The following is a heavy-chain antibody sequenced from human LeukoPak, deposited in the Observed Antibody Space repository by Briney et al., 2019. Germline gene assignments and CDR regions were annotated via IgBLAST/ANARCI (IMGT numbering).Heavy chain of an antibody. CDR1: GFTFSDYY. CDR3: ASRAAAGIWPAAVLPYYGMDV. CDR2: ISSSGSTI. D-gene: IGHD6-13*01. V-gene: IGHV3-11*01. J-gene: IGHJ6*02. Sequence: GGSLRLSCAASGFTFSDYYMSWIRQAPGEGLEWVSYISSSGSTIYYADSVKGRFTISRDNAKNSLYLQMNSLRAEDTAVYYCASRAAAGIWPAAVLPYYGMDVWGQGTTVTVSS.